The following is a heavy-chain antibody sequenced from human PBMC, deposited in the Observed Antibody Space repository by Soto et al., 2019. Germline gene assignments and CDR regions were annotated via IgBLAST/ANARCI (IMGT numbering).Heavy chain of an antibody. J-gene: IGHJ2*01. CDR3: ARGNHRWLQLWYFDL. D-gene: IGHD5-12*01. Sequence: QVQLVQSGAEVKKPGSSVTVSCKASGGTFSSYTISWVRQAPGQGLEWMGGIIPIFGTAHYAQKFQGRATXPXXXSXCTAYMELSSLRSEDTAVYYCARGNHRWLQLWYFDLWGRGTLVTVSS. CDR1: GGTFSSYT. CDR2: IIPIFGTA. V-gene: IGHV1-69*05.